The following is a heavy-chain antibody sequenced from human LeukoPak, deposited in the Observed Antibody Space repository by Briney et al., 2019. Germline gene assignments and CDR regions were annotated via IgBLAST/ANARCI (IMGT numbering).Heavy chain of an antibody. D-gene: IGHD1-7*01. CDR2: IYTSGST. Sequence: PSETLSLTCTVSGGSISSGSYYWSWIRQPAGKGLEWIGRIYTSGSTNYNPSLKSRVTISVDTSKNQFSLKLSSVTAADTAVYYCARMRTGTGELDYWGQGTLVTVSS. CDR1: GGSISSGSYY. CDR3: ARMRTGTGELDY. J-gene: IGHJ4*02. V-gene: IGHV4-61*02.